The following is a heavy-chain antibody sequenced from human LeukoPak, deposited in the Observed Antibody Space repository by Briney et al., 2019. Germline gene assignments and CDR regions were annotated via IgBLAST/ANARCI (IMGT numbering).Heavy chain of an antibody. CDR2: IYYIGTT. CDR1: GDSISSSNNY. D-gene: IGHD4-23*01. J-gene: IGHJ4*02. Sequence: SETLSLTCTVSGDSISSSNNYWGWLRQPPGKGLEWIGRIYYIGTTYYKPSLKSRVTISVDTSKNQFSLNVTSVTAADTAVYYCGREQTPFDYWGQGTLVTVSS. V-gene: IGHV4-39*02. CDR3: GREQTPFDY.